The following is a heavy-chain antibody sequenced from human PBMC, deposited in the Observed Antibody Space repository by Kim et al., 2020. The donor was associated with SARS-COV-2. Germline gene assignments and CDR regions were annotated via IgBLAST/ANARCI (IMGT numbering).Heavy chain of an antibody. CDR2: ISFDGGNK. Sequence: GGSLRLSCAASEFTFSSYAMHWVRQAPGKGLEWVAVISFDGGNKYYVDSVKGRFTISRDNSKNTLYLQMNSLRAEDTAVYYCARMRTRGSRDAFDIWGQG. D-gene: IGHD3-10*01. V-gene: IGHV3-30*04. CDR3: ARMRTRGSRDAFDI. CDR1: EFTFSSYA. J-gene: IGHJ3*02.